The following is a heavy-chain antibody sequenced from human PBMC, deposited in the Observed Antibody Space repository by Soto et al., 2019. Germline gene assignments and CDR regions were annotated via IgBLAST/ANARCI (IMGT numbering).Heavy chain of an antibody. J-gene: IGHJ4*02. Sequence: GASVKVSCKASGYTFTSYYMHWVRQAPGQGLEWMGIINPSGGSTSYAQKFQGRVTMTRDTSTSTVYMELSSVTAADTAVYYCARRVRVDTAMAYYFDYWGQGTLVTVSS. CDR1: GYTFTSYY. V-gene: IGHV1-46*01. D-gene: IGHD5-18*01. CDR3: ARRVRVDTAMAYYFDY. CDR2: INPSGGST.